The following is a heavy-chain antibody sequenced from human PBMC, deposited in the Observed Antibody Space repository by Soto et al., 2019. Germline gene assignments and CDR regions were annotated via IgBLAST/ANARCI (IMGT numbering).Heavy chain of an antibody. CDR2: INNGRST. CDR1: GGSLSDYS. Sequence: QVQLRQWGAGLLKPSETLSLRCAVYGGSLSDYSWSWIRQSPEKGLEWIGEINNGRSTKYNPSLKSRVTISVDTSKNQVSLILTSATTADTAVYRCARGGGNSGYFFDYWGRGTLVTVSS. D-gene: IGHD5-12*01. CDR3: ARGGGNSGYFFDY. J-gene: IGHJ4*02. V-gene: IGHV4-34*02.